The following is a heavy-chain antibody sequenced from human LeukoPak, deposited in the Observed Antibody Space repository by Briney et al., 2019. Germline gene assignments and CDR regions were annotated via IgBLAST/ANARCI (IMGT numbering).Heavy chain of an antibody. V-gene: IGHV3-11*04. J-gene: IGHJ6*03. CDR2: ISSSGTST. D-gene: IGHD6-13*01. CDR3: ARVSSWINYYYYYMDV. Sequence: GGSLRLSCAASGFSFSDYYMTWIRQAPGKGLEWLSYISSSGTSTYYADSVKGRFTISRDNAKNSLYLQIHSLRAEDTAVFYCARVSSWINYYYYYMDVWGKGTTVTVSS. CDR1: GFSFSDYY.